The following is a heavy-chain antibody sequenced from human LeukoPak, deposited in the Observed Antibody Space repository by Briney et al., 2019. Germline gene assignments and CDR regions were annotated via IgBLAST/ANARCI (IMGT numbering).Heavy chain of an antibody. J-gene: IGHJ4*02. CDR1: GFTFSTYA. Sequence: GGSLRLSCAASGFTFSTYAMSWVRQAPGKGLEWVSGISGSGVTTYCTDSVKGRFTISRDNAKNTLYLQIDTMRAEDTAVYYCAKGATTRSTVITYYFDNWGQGTLVTVSS. V-gene: IGHV3-23*01. D-gene: IGHD4-17*01. CDR2: ISGSGVTT. CDR3: AKGATTRSTVITYYFDN.